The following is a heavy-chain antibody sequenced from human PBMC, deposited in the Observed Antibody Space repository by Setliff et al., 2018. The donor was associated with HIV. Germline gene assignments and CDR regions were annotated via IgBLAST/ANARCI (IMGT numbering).Heavy chain of an antibody. V-gene: IGHV3-7*03. J-gene: IGHJ4*02. D-gene: IGHD3-10*01. CDR1: GFTFSSYW. CDR2: INEDGSEK. Sequence: GGSLRLSCAASGFTFSSYWMTWVRQAPGKGLEWVAKINEDGSEKYHVDSVKGRFTISRDNAENSLSLQMNSLRGEDTAVYYCALLWPFDYWGQGALVTVSS. CDR3: ALLWPFDY.